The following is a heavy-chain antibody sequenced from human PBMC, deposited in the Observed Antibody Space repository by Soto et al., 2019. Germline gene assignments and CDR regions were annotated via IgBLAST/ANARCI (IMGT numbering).Heavy chain of an antibody. CDR2: IGTAGDT. V-gene: IGHV3-13*01. J-gene: IGHJ6*03. Sequence: GGSLRLSCAASGFTFSSYDMHWVRQATGKGLEWVSAIGTAGDTYYPGSVKGRFTISRENAKNSLYLQMNSLRAGDTAVYYCARGALTYTIFGVVNYMDVWGKGTTVTVSS. CDR3: ARGALTYTIFGVVNYMDV. CDR1: GFTFSSYD. D-gene: IGHD3-3*01.